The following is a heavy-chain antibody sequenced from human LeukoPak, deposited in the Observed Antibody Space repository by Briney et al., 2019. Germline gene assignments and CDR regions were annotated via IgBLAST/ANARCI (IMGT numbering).Heavy chain of an antibody. CDR1: GFTFSSYG. D-gene: IGHD2-2*01. CDR2: IRYDGSNK. V-gene: IGHV3-30*02. Sequence: GGSLRLSCAASGFTFSSYGMHWVRQAPGKGLEWVAFIRYDGSNKYHADSVKGRFTISRDNSKNTLYLQMNSLRAEDTAVYYCAKGVVVAPDVTPFDYWGQGTLVTVSS. J-gene: IGHJ4*02. CDR3: AKGVVVAPDVTPFDY.